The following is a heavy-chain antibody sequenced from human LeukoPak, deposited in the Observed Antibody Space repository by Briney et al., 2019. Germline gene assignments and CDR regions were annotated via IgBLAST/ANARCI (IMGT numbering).Heavy chain of an antibody. Sequence: SQTLSLTCTVSGGSISSSSYYWGWIRQPPGKGLEWIGSIYYSGSTYYNPSLKSRVTISVDTSKNQFSLKLSSVTAADMAVYYCARHAKSSSELLWFGELGNWFDPWGQGTLVTVSS. D-gene: IGHD3-10*01. CDR2: IYYSGST. V-gene: IGHV4-39*01. CDR3: ARHAKSSSELLWFGELGNWFDP. CDR1: GGSISSSSYY. J-gene: IGHJ5*02.